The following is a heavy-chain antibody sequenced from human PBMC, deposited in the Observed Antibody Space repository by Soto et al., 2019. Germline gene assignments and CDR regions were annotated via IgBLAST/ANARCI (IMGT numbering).Heavy chain of an antibody. CDR3: ARGIGGWGV. CDR2: IYYNGFT. J-gene: IGHJ3*01. CDR1: RGSISSYY. D-gene: IGHD6-19*01. V-gene: IGHV4-59*08. Sequence: QVQLQESGPGLVKPSETLSLTCTVSRGSISSYYWSWIRQTPGKGLEWIGYIYYNGFTTYNPSLSSRLAISVDTSKNQSALKLSSVTAADTAVYYCARGIGGWGVWGQGTMVTVSS.